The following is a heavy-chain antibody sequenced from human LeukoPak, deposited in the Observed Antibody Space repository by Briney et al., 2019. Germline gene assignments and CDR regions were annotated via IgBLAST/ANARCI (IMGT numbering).Heavy chain of an antibody. V-gene: IGHV4-4*07. CDR2: IYASGEI. Sequence: SETLSLTCTVSGASIIDDYWSWIRQPAGKPLEWVGRIYASGEINYNPSFKSRVTLSVDTSKNHFSLRLAFVTAADTAAYYCAKGRHGEGLEVWGQGTTVTVSS. CDR3: AKGRHGEGLEV. CDR1: GASIIDDY. J-gene: IGHJ6*02. D-gene: IGHD5-24*01.